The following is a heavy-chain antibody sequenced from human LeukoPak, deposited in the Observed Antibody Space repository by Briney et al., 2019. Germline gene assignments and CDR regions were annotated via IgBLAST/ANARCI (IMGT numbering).Heavy chain of an antibody. Sequence: PSETLSLTCTVSGGSIRSSSYYWGWIRQPPGKGLEWIGSIYYSGSTYYNPSLKSRVTISVDTPKNQFSLKLSSVTAADTAVYYCARRWGMVGAVAGTIDYWGQGTLVTVSS. V-gene: IGHV4-39*01. D-gene: IGHD6-19*01. CDR2: IYYSGST. CDR1: GGSIRSSSYY. CDR3: ARRWGMVGAVAGTIDY. J-gene: IGHJ4*02.